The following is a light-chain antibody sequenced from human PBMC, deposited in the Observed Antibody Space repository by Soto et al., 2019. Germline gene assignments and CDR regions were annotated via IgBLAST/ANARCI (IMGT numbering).Light chain of an antibody. J-gene: IGKJ1*01. CDR1: QSISSW. CDR3: QQCNSYPPT. Sequence: DIQMTQSPSTLSASVGDRVTITCRASQSISSWLAWYQQKPGKAPKVLIYKASNLQSGVPSRFSVSGSGTDFTLTISSLQPDDFATYYCQQCNSYPPTFGQGTTVDIK. V-gene: IGKV1-5*03. CDR2: KAS.